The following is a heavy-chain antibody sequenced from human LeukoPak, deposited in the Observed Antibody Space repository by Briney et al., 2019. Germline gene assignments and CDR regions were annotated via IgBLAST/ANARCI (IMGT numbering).Heavy chain of an antibody. CDR3: ARGRFAELLFDI. V-gene: IGHV4-38-2*02. CDR2: SGST. Sequence: SETLSLTCTVSGYSISSGYYWGWIRQPPGKGLEWIGSGSTYYNPSLKSRVTISVDTSKNQFSLRSTSATAADTAMYYCARGRFAELLFDIWGQGTLVTVSS. CDR1: GYSISSGYY. J-gene: IGHJ4*02. D-gene: IGHD3-10*01.